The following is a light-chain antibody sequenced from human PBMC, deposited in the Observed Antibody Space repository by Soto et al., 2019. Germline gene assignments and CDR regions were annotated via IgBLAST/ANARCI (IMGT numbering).Light chain of an antibody. CDR3: SSYTSSSTIA. J-gene: IGLJ1*01. CDR1: SSDVGGYNY. V-gene: IGLV2-14*01. Sequence: QSALTQPASVSGSPGQSITISCTGTSSDVGGYNYVSWYQQHPGKAPKLMIYDVSNRPSGVSNRFSGSKSGNTASLTISGLQAEDEVVYYCSSYTSSSTIAFGTGPRSPS. CDR2: DVS.